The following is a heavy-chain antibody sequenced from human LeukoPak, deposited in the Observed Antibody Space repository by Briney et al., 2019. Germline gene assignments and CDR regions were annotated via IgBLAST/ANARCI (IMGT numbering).Heavy chain of an antibody. D-gene: IGHD6-19*01. CDR3: ATAKAVAGPSGAFVI. V-gene: IGHV5-51*01. CDR1: GYSFTSYW. CDR2: IYPGDSDT. J-gene: IGHJ3*02. Sequence: GESLKISCKGSGYSFTSYWIGWVRQMPGKGLEWMGIIYPGDSDTRYSPSFQGQVTISADKSISTAYLQWSSLKASDTAMYYCATAKAVAGPSGAFVIWGQGTMVTVSS.